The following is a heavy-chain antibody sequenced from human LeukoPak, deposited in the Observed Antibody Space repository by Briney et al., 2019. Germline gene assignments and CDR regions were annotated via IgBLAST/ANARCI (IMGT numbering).Heavy chain of an antibody. Sequence: GSLRLSCVASGFTFSSYSMNWVRQPPGKGLEWIGEINHSGSTNYNPSLKSRVTISVDTSKNQFSLKLSSVTAADTAVYYCARPIRFLKRHFDYWGQGTLVTVSS. CDR1: GFTFSSYS. CDR3: ARPIRFLKRHFDY. D-gene: IGHD4-17*01. V-gene: IGHV4-34*01. J-gene: IGHJ4*02. CDR2: INHSGST.